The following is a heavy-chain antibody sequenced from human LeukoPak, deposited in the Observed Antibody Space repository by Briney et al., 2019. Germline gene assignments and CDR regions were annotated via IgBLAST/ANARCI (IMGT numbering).Heavy chain of an antibody. J-gene: IGHJ4*02. Sequence: GGSLRLSCAASGFTFSSYWMHWVRQAPGKGLVWVSRINSDGSSTSYADSVKGRFTISRDNAKNTLYLQMNGLRAEDTAVYYCARESPERAADPPDWGQGTLVTVSS. CDR3: ARESPERAADPPD. CDR2: INSDGSST. D-gene: IGHD6-13*01. CDR1: GFTFSSYW. V-gene: IGHV3-74*01.